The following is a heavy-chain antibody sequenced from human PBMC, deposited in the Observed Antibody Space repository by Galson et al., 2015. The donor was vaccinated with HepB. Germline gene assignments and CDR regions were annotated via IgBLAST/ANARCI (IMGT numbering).Heavy chain of an antibody. J-gene: IGHJ4*02. D-gene: IGHD1-26*01. CDR3: ARLYSGTYYEPFDY. V-gene: IGHV5-51*03. Sequence: QSGAEVKKPGETLKISCKGSGYSFSSYWIGWVRQMPGKGLEWMGIIYPGDSDSRYSPSFQGQVTISADKSITTAYLQWSSLKASDTAMYYCARLYSGTYYEPFDYWGQGTLVAVSS. CDR1: GYSFSSYW. CDR2: IYPGDSDS.